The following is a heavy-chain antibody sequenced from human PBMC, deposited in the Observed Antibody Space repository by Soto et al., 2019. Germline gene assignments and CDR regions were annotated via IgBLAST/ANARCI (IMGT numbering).Heavy chain of an antibody. CDR2: IYYRGST. J-gene: IGHJ6*02. Sequence: QLQLQESGPGLVKPSETLSLTCTVSGGSIDSGEYYWGWIRQPPGKGLEWIGIIYYRGSTYYNPSLKSRVTMSIDTSKNQFSLKLSSVTAADTAVYYCARTIPNSGFRRGMDVWGQGTTVTVSS. D-gene: IGHD6-19*01. CDR3: ARTIPNSGFRRGMDV. CDR1: GGSIDSGEYY. V-gene: IGHV4-39*01.